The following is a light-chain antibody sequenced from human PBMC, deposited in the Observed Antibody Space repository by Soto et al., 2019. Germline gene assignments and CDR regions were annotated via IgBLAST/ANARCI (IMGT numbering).Light chain of an antibody. CDR3: QQYGSSPYT. CDR1: QSVSSSY. J-gene: IGKJ2*01. Sequence: EIVLTQSPGTLSLSPGERATLSCRASQSVSSSYLAWYQQKPGQAPRLLIYGASSRATGIPDRFSGSESGTDFTLTISRLEPEDLAVYYCQQYGSSPYTFGQGPQLEIK. CDR2: GAS. V-gene: IGKV3-20*01.